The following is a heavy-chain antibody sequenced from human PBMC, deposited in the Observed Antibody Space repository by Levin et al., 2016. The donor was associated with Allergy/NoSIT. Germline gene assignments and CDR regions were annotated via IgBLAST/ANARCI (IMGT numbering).Heavy chain of an antibody. V-gene: IGHV3-23*01. Sequence: GESLKISCVASGFTLSRSAMSWVRQAPGKGLEWVSGIRSSGDSTFHADSVKGRFTISRDNSKNTLYLQMNSLTAEDTAVYYCAKASELGSPGRLDSWGQGTLVTVSS. CDR2: IRSSGDST. D-gene: IGHD1-26*01. CDR3: AKASELGSPGRLDS. CDR1: GFTLSRSA. J-gene: IGHJ4*02.